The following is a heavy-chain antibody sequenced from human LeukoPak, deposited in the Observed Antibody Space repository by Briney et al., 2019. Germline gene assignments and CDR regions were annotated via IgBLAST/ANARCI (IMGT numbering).Heavy chain of an antibody. CDR3: ARDRRYYYGLGSYYNGVYYYGMDV. V-gene: IGHV3-48*03. J-gene: IGHJ6*04. D-gene: IGHD3-10*01. CDR1: GFTFSSYE. CDR2: ISSSGSTI. Sequence: GGSLRLSCAASGFTFSSYEMNWVRQAPGKGLEWVSYISSSGSTIYYADSVKGRFTISRDNAKNSLYLQMNSLRAEDTAVYYCARDRRYYYGLGSYYNGVYYYGMDVWGKGTTVTVSS.